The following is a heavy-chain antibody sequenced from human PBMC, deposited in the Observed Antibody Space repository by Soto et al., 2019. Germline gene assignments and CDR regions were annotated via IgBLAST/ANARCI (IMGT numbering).Heavy chain of an antibody. CDR3: ARVWGGAFDI. D-gene: IGHD3-10*01. CDR1: GASISSGDYY. CDR2: IYYSGST. Sequence: SETLSLTCTVSGASISSGDYYWSWIRQHPGKGLEWIGYIYYSGSTYYNPSLKSRLTISIDTSKNQFSLKLSSVTAADTAVYYCARVWGGAFDIWGQGTTVTVSS. J-gene: IGHJ3*02. V-gene: IGHV4-31*03.